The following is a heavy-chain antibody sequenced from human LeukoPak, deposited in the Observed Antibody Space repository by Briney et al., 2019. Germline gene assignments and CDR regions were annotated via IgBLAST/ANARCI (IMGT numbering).Heavy chain of an antibody. CDR2: IYYSGST. V-gene: IGHV4-59*12. D-gene: IGHD3-3*01. CDR3: ARAPYDFWSGYERPYYFDY. J-gene: IGHJ4*02. CDR1: GGSISSYY. Sequence: SGTLSLTCTVSGGSISSYYWSWIRQPPGKGLEWIGYIYYSGSTNYNPSLKSRVTISVDTSKNQFSLKLSSVTAADTAVYYCARAPYDFWSGYERPYYFDYWGQGTLVTVSS.